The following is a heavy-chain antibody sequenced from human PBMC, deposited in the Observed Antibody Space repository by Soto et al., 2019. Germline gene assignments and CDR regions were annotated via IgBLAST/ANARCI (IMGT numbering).Heavy chain of an antibody. CDR3: AKDSSRSTMIVVVITNFDY. Sequence: EVQLLESGGGLVQPGGSLRLSCAASGFTFSSYAMSWVRQAPGKGLEWVSAISGSGGSTYYADSVKGRFTISRDNSKNALYLQMNSLRAEDTAVYYCAKDSSRSTMIVVVITNFDYWGQGTLVTDSS. CDR1: GFTFSSYA. V-gene: IGHV3-23*01. D-gene: IGHD3-22*01. CDR2: ISGSGGST. J-gene: IGHJ4*02.